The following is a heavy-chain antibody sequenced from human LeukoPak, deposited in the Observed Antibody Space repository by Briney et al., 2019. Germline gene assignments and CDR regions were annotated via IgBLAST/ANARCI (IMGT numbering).Heavy chain of an antibody. V-gene: IGHV1-2*02. CDR2: INPNSGGT. J-gene: IGHJ4*02. D-gene: IGHD2-2*01. Sequence: ASVKVSCKASGYTFTSYAISWVRQAPGQGLEWMGWINPNSGGTNYAQKFQGRVTMTRDTSISTAYMELSRLRSDDTAVYYCARDLGGIVVLYWGQGTLVTVSS. CDR1: GYTFTSYA. CDR3: ARDLGGIVVLY.